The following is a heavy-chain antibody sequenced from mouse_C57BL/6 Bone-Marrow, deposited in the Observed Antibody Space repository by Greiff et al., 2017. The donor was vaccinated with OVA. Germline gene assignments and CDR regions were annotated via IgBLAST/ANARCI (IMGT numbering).Heavy chain of an antibody. J-gene: IGHJ3*01. D-gene: IGHD1-1*01. CDR1: GFTFSDFY. CDR3: ARDADYYGSSPFAY. Sequence: EVPVVESGGGLVQSGRSLRLSCATSGFTFSDFYMAWVRPAPGKGLGWIAASRNKANDYTTEYSATVKGRFIVSRDTSQSILYLQMNALRAEDTAIYYCARDADYYGSSPFAYWGQGTLVTVSA. CDR2: SRNKANDYTT. V-gene: IGHV7-1*01.